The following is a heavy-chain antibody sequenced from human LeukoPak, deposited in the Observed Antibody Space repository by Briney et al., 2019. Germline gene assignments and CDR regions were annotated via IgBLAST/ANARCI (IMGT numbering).Heavy chain of an antibody. V-gene: IGHV1-24*01. CDR3: ARDRRVRGYSAYGADFDY. CDR2: FDPEDGET. J-gene: IGHJ4*02. D-gene: IGHD5-12*01. Sequence: GASVKVSCKVSGYTLTELSMHWVRQAPGKGLEWMGGFDPEDGETIYAQKFQGRVTMTEDTSTDTAYMELSSLRSDDTAVYYCARDRRVRGYSAYGADFDYWGQGTLVTVSS. CDR1: GYTLTELS.